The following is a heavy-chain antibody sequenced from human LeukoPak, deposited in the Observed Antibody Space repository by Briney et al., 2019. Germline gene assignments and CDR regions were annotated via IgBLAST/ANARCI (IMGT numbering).Heavy chain of an antibody. CDR2: MYHSGTT. J-gene: IGHJ4*02. V-gene: IGHV4-38-2*01. D-gene: IGHD3-22*01. Sequence: SETLSLTCAVSGYSISSGYHWGWIRQAPGKGLEWIGNMYHSGTTYYNPSLKSRVTISVDRSKNQFSLKVTSVTAADTAVYYCARHAFPSDSSGYYPDYWGQGTLVIVSS. CDR3: ARHAFPSDSSGYYPDY. CDR1: GYSISSGYH.